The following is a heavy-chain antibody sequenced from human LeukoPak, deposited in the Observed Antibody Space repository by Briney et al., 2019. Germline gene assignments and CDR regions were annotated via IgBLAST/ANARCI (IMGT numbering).Heavy chain of an antibody. Sequence: AASVKVSCKASGGTFSSYAISWVRQAPGQGLEWMGGIIPIFGTANYAQKFQGRVTITADESTSTAYMELSSLRSEDTAVYYCAREGYYDSSGYYPYFDYWGQGTLVTVSS. CDR3: AREGYYDSSGYYPYFDY. CDR2: IIPIFGTA. CDR1: GGTFSSYA. D-gene: IGHD3-22*01. V-gene: IGHV1-69*13. J-gene: IGHJ4*02.